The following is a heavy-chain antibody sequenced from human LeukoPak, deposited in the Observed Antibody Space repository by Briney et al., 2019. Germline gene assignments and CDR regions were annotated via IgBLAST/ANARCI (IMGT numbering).Heavy chain of an antibody. CDR3: ARDAWGYGANGRGRFDY. J-gene: IGHJ4*02. CDR1: GFTFSSYS. Sequence: PGGSLRLTCAASGFTFSSYSMNWVRQAPGKGLEWVSSISSSSSYIYYADSVKGRFTISRDNAKNSLYLQMNSLRAEDTAVYYCARDAWGYGANGRGRFDYWGQGTLVTVSS. V-gene: IGHV3-21*01. CDR2: ISSSSSYI. D-gene: IGHD4-17*01.